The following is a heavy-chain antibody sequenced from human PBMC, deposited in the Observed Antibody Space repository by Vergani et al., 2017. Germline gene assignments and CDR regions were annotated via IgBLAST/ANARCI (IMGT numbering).Heavy chain of an antibody. J-gene: IGHJ5*02. CDR1: GFTFSSYS. CDR3: ARSGTIFGVVNWFDP. V-gene: IGHV3-48*01. D-gene: IGHD3-3*01. Sequence: EVQLVESGGGLVQPGGSLRLSCAASGFTFSSYSMNWVRQAPGKGLEWVSYISSSSSTIYYADSVKGRFTISRDNAKNSLYLQMNSLRAEDTAVYYCARSGTIFGVVNWFDPWGQGTLVTVSS. CDR2: ISSSSSTI.